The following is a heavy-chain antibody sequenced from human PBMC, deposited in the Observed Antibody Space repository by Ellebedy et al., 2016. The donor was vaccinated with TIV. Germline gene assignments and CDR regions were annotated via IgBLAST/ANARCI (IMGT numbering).Heavy chain of an antibody. Sequence: GESLKISCAASGFSFSSYDMNWVRQAPGKGLEWVSGISSNEGSANHADSVKGRFTISRDDSKNTVYLQMNSLRAEDTAVYYCAKQQTLIRVANWFDPWGQGTLVTVSS. CDR3: AKQQTLIRVANWFDP. J-gene: IGHJ5*02. CDR2: ISSNEGSA. CDR1: GFSFSSYD. D-gene: IGHD3-10*01. V-gene: IGHV3-23*01.